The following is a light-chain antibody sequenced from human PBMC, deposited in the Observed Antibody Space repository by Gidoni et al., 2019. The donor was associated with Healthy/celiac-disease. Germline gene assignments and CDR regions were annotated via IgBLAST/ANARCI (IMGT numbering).Light chain of an antibody. J-gene: IGKJ1*01. CDR2: LGS. CDR1: QSLLHSNGYNY. CDR3: MQALQTPWT. V-gene: IGKV2-28*01. Sequence: DIVMTQSPLSLLVTPGEPASISCRISQSLLHSNGYNYLDWYLQKPGQSPQLLIYLGSNRASGVPDRFSGSGSGTDFTLKISRVEAEDVGVYYCMQALQTPWTFGQGTKVEIK.